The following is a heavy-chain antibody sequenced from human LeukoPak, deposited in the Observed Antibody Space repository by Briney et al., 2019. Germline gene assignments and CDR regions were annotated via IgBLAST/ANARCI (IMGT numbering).Heavy chain of an antibody. CDR3: ASFYDTSGRDY. CDR1: GFTFSSYE. Sequence: PGGSLRLSCAASGFTFSSYEMNWVRQAPGKGLEWVSYIGSSGNSINYADSVKGRFTISRDNAKNSLYLHMNSLRGEDTAIYYCASFYDTSGRDYWGQGTLVTVSS. D-gene: IGHD3-22*01. CDR2: IGSSGNSI. V-gene: IGHV3-48*03. J-gene: IGHJ4*02.